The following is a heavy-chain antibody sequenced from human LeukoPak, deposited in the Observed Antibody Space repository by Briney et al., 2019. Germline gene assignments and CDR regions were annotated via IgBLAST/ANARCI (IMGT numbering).Heavy chain of an antibody. CDR2: ISNGDGTT. CDR3: AKGSGGWYQFFDH. Sequence: GGSLRLSCAGPGFPFSTYAMTWVRQAPGKGLEWVSSISNGDGTTYYTDSVKGRFTISRNNSKNTLYLQMNSLRAEDTAVYYCAKGSGGWYQFFDHWGQGTLVTVSS. J-gene: IGHJ5*02. CDR1: GFPFSTYA. D-gene: IGHD6-19*01. V-gene: IGHV3-23*01.